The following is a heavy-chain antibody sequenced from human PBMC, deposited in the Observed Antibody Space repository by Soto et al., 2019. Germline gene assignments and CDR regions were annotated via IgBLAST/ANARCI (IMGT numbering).Heavy chain of an antibody. V-gene: IGHV1-8*01. Sequence: GASVKVSCKASGYTFTSYDINWVRQATGQGLEWMGWMNPNSGNTGYAQKFQGRVTMTRNTSISTAYMELSSLRSDDTATYYCARDRGYCANGVCFRYDYWGQGTLVTVSS. J-gene: IGHJ4*02. CDR3: ARDRGYCANGVCFRYDY. CDR1: GYTFTSYD. D-gene: IGHD2-8*01. CDR2: MNPNSGNT.